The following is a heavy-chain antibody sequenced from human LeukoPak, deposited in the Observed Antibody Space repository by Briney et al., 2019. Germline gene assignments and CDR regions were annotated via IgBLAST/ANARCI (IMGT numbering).Heavy chain of an antibody. CDR3: ARAETQYYDFWSGYHNWFDP. CDR1: GGSISSYY. J-gene: IGHJ5*02. V-gene: IGHV4-59*01. D-gene: IGHD3-3*01. CDR2: IYYSGST. Sequence: SETLSLTCTVSGGSISSYYWSWIRQPPGKGLEWIGYIYYSGSTNYNPSLKSRVTISVDTSKNQFSLKLSSVTAADTAVYYCARAETQYYDFWSGYHNWFDPWGQGTLVTVSS.